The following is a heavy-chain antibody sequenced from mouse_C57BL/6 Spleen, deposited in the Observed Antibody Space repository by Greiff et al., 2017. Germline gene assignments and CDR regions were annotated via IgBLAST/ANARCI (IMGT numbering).Heavy chain of an antibody. V-gene: IGHV1-9*01. CDR3: ARRRDITTGGYFDV. CDR1: GYTFTSYW. D-gene: IGHD1-1*01. CDR2: ILPGSGST. Sequence: QVQLQQPGTELVKPGASVKLSCKASGYTFTSYWIEWVKQRPGHGLEWIGEILPGSGSTNYNEKFKGKATFTADTSSNTAYMQLSSLTTEDSAIYYCARRRDITTGGYFDVWGTGTTVTVSS. J-gene: IGHJ1*03.